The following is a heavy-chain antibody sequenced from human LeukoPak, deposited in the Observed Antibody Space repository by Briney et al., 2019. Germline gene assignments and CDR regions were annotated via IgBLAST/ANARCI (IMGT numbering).Heavy chain of an antibody. Sequence: VASVKVSCKASGYTFTSYGISWGRRAPGQGLEWMGWITTYNGNTNYPQKYQGRVTMTTDTSTSTAYMELRSLRSDDTAVYYCARADLINYYDSSGYYSRFDYWGQGTLVTVSS. CDR3: ARADLINYYDSSGYYSRFDY. V-gene: IGHV1-18*01. CDR1: GYTFTSYG. D-gene: IGHD3-22*01. J-gene: IGHJ4*02. CDR2: ITTYNGNT.